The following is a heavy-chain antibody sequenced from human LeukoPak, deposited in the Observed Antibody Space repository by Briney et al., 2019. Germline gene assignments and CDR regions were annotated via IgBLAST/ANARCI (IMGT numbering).Heavy chain of an antibody. CDR3: ARGSSGWYYFDY. V-gene: IGHV4-39*07. CDR2: IFYSGNT. Sequence: SETLSLTCTVSGGSINSSSYYWGWIRQPPGKGLEWIGSIFYSGNTYDNPSLKSRVTISVDTSKNQFSLKLSSVTAADTAVYYCARGSSGWYYFDYWGQGTLVTVSS. J-gene: IGHJ4*02. CDR1: GGSINSSSYY. D-gene: IGHD6-19*01.